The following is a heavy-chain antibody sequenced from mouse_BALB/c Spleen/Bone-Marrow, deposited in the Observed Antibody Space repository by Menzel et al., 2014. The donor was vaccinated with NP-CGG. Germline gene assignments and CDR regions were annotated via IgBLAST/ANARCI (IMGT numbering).Heavy chain of an antibody. CDR3: ARWITTVVAPYAMDY. D-gene: IGHD1-1*01. Sequence: QVQLKDSGAELVRPGSSVKISCKASGYAFSSYWMNWVKQRPGQGLEWIGQIYPGDGDTNYNGKFKGKATLTADKSSSTAYMQLSSLTSEDSAVYFCARWITTVVAPYAMDYWGQGTSVTVSS. CDR1: GYAFSSYW. CDR2: IYPGDGDT. V-gene: IGHV1-80*01. J-gene: IGHJ4*01.